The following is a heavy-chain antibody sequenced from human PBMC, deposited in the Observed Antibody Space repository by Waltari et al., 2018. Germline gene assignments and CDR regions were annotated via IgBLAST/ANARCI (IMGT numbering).Heavy chain of an antibody. V-gene: IGHV4-4*07. D-gene: IGHD1-7*01. CDR3: ARAGFTGTTSPYYYYYMDV. CDR2: IYSSGST. CDR1: GGSISSYY. J-gene: IGHJ6*03. Sequence: QVQLQESGPGLVKPSETLSLTCTVSGGSISSYYWSWIRQPAGKGLEWIGRIYSSGSTNYNPSLKSRVTMSVDTSKNQFSLKLSSVTAADTAVYYCARAGFTGTTSPYYYYYMDVWGKGTTVTISS.